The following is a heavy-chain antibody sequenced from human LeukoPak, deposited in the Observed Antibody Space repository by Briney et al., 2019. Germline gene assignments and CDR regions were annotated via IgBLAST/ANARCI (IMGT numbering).Heavy chain of an antibody. V-gene: IGHV1-18*01. Sequence: ASVKVFCRASGGTFSSYAISWVRQAPGQGLEWMGWISAHNGNTKYAQKFQGIVTMTTDTSTRTAYMELRRLRSDDTAVYYCARDLYGIRGGGNDYWGQGTLVTVSS. D-gene: IGHD1-1*01. CDR1: GGTFSSYA. CDR3: ARDLYGIRGGGNDY. J-gene: IGHJ4*02. CDR2: ISAHNGNT.